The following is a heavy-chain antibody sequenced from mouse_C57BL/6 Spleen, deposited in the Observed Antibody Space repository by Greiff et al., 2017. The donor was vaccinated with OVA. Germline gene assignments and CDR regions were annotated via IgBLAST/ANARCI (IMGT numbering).Heavy chain of an antibody. CDR1: GYAFSSSW. V-gene: IGHV1-82*01. Sequence: VQLQQSGPELVKPGASVTISCKASGYAFSSSWMNWVQQWPGKGLEWIGRIYPGDGDTNYNGKFKGKATLTADKSSSTAYMQLSSLTSEDAAVNFCARSGDGYYDYDMDYWGKGTSVTVSS. D-gene: IGHD2-3*01. J-gene: IGHJ4*01. CDR3: ARSGDGYYDYDMDY. CDR2: IYPGDGDT.